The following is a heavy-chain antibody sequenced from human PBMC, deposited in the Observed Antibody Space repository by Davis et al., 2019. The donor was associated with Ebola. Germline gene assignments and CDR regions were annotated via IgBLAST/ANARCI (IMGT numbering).Heavy chain of an antibody. J-gene: IGHJ4*02. V-gene: IGHV3-23*01. CDR3: ARDPKDDSSGYYYGVLDY. CDR1: VITFSSYA. CDR2: ISGSGGST. D-gene: IGHD3-22*01. Sequence: PGGPLRLSCTDSVITFSSYAMTWVRQAPGKGLEWVSAISGSGGSTYYADSVKGRFTISRDNSKKTLYLQMNSLRAEDTAVYYCARDPKDDSSGYYYGVLDYWGQGTLVTVSS.